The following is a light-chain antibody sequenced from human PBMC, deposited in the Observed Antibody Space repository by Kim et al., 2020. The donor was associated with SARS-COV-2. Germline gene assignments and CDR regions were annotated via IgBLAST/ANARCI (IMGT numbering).Light chain of an antibody. CDR1: QTVASSY. V-gene: IGKV3-20*01. CDR3: QHRST. CDR2: STS. Sequence: EIVLTQSPGTLSLSPGERATLSCRASQTVASSYLAWYQQNPGQAPRLLFYSTSTRATGIPDRFSGSGSGTDFTLTITSLEPEDFVVYYCQHRSTFGQGTKVEIK. J-gene: IGKJ1*01.